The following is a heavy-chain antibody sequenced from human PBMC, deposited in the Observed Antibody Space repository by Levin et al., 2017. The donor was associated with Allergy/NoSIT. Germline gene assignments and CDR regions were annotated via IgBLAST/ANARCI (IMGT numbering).Heavy chain of an antibody. CDR3: ARSIAARRGYYYYGMDV. V-gene: IGHV3-30*04. Sequence: GGSLRLSCAASGFTFSSYAMHWVRQAPGKGLEWVAVISYDGSNKYYADSVKGRFTISRDNSKNTLYLQMNSLRAEDTAVYYCARSIAARRGYYYYGMDVWGQGTTVTVSS. J-gene: IGHJ6*02. CDR2: ISYDGSNK. D-gene: IGHD6-6*01. CDR1: GFTFSSYA.